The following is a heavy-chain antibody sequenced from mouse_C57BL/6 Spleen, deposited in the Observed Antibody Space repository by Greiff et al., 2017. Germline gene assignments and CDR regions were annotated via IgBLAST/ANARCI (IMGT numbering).Heavy chain of an antibody. D-gene: IGHD1-1*01. CDR3: ARNRATTVVATRYYAMDY. V-gene: IGHV1-9*01. CDR2: ILPGSGST. CDR1: GYTFTGYW. Sequence: QVQLQQSGAELMKPGASVKLSCKATGYTFTGYWIEWVKQRPGHGLEWIGEILPGSGSTNYNEKFKGKATFTADTSSNTAYMKLSSRTTEDSAIYYCARNRATTVVATRYYAMDYWGQGTSVTVSS. J-gene: IGHJ4*01.